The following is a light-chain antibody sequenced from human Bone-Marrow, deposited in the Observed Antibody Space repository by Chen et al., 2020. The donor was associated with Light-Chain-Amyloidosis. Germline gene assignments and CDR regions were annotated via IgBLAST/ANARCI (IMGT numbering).Light chain of an antibody. Sequence: QSALTQPATVSGSPGQSITISCPGTSSDVGGYNHVSWYHKHPGKAPKLMIYDVSNRPSGVSNRFSGSKSGNTASLTISGLQAEDEADYYCSSYTSSRTLVFGGGTKLTVL. J-gene: IGLJ2*01. V-gene: IGLV2-14*03. CDR1: SSDVGGYNH. CDR3: SSYTSSRTLV. CDR2: DVS.